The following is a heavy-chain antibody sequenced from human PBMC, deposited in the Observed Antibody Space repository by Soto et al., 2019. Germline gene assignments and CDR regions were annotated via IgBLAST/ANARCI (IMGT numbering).Heavy chain of an antibody. Sequence: EVQLVESGGGLVQPGGSLRLSCAASEFTFTNYWMHWVRQPPGKGLVWVSRINGDGTTTNYADSVKGRFTISRDNAKNTLYLQINSLRAEDTAVYYCARGLRVLYGVDVWGQGTTVTVSS. V-gene: IGHV3-74*01. CDR3: ARGLRVLYGVDV. CDR2: INGDGTTT. CDR1: EFTFTNYW. J-gene: IGHJ6*02. D-gene: IGHD3-3*01.